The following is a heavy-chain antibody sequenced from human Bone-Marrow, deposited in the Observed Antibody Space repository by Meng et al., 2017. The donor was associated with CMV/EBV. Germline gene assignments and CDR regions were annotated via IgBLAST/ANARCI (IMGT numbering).Heavy chain of an antibody. D-gene: IGHD1-26*01. CDR2: VNGDGSST. Sequence: GESLKISCAASGFTFSSYSMNWVRQAPGKGLEWVSRVNGDGSSTSYADSVKGRFTISRDNAKNSLHLQMNSLRVEDTAVYYCARTRGKYQTIVGPSYDYWGQGTLVTVSS. CDR1: GFTFSSYS. V-gene: IGHV3-74*01. CDR3: ARTRGKYQTIVGPSYDY. J-gene: IGHJ4*02.